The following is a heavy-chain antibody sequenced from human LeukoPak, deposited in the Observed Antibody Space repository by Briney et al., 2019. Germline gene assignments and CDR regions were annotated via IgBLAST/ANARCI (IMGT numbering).Heavy chain of an antibody. D-gene: IGHD5-12*01. V-gene: IGHV1-46*01. J-gene: IGHJ4*02. CDR2: INPSGGGT. CDR1: GNSY. CDR3: ASGGYDWDAYDY. Sequence: GASVEVSCKASGNSYIHWARQAPGQGLEWMGMINPSGGGTSYAQKFQGRVTMTRDRSTSIVYMELSSLRSEDTAVYFCASGGYDWDAYDYWGQGTPVTVSS.